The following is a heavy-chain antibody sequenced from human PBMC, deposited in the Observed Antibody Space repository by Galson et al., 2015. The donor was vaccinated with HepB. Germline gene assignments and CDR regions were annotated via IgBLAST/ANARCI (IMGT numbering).Heavy chain of an antibody. V-gene: IGHV3-21*01. J-gene: IGHJ4*02. CDR2: ISSSDSYK. CDR1: GFTFRTYS. Sequence: SLRLSCAASGFTFRTYSMNWVRQAPGKGLEWVSSISSSDSYKLYADSVKGRFTISRDNSKNTVYVQMNRLKPEDTAVYYCERDMGKGTPTDCDYWGQGTLVTVSS. CDR3: ERDMGKGTPTDCDY. D-gene: IGHD2-15*01.